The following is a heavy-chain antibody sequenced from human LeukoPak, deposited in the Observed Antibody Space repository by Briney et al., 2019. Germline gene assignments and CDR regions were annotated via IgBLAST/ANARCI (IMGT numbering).Heavy chain of an antibody. D-gene: IGHD3-22*01. V-gene: IGHV4-38-2*01. J-gene: IGHJ4*02. Sequence: SETLSLTCAVSGYSISSGYYWGWIRQPPGKGLEWIGSVYHSGSTYSNPSLRSRVTISVDTSKNQFSLKLSSVTAADTAVYYCALTLWLPLQPVFDYWGQGILVTVSS. CDR1: GYSISSGYY. CDR2: VYHSGST. CDR3: ALTLWLPLQPVFDY.